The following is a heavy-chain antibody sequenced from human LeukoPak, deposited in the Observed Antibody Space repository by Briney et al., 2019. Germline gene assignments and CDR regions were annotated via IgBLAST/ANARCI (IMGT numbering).Heavy chain of an antibody. CDR3: AREGGVGPTAPPDYYSYQMDV. V-gene: IGHV1-2*06. CDR2: INPDSGVT. J-gene: IGHJ6*03. Sequence: ASVKVSCKASGYRLGGYYMHWVRQAPRQGLEWMGRINPDSGVTSYAQKFQGRVTMTRDTSISTVYMDLRSVRSDDTAVYYCAREGGVGPTAPPDYYSYQMDVWGKGTTVTVSS. D-gene: IGHD1-26*01. CDR1: GYRLGGYY.